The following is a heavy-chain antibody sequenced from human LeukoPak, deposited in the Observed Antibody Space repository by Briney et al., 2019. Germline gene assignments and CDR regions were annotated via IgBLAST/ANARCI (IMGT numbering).Heavy chain of an antibody. CDR3: ARSALFGDSGYDYNWFDP. D-gene: IGHD5-12*01. V-gene: IGHV1-2*02. Sequence: ASVKVSCKASGYTFTDYYMHWVRRAPGQGFEWMGWINPDSGGTNYAQKFQGRVTMTRDTSISTAYMELSRLRSNDTAVYYCARSALFGDSGYDYNWFDPWGQGTLVTVSS. CDR2: INPDSGGT. CDR1: GYTFTDYY. J-gene: IGHJ5*02.